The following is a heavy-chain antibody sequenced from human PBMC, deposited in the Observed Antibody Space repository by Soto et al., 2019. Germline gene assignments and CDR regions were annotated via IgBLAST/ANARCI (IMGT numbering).Heavy chain of an antibody. D-gene: IGHD3-9*01. CDR3: ARGNYYDILTGIDY. J-gene: IGHJ4*02. CDR1: GGSISSSSYY. Sequence: SETLSLTCTVSGGSISSSSYYWGWIRQPPGKGLEWIGSIYYSGSTYYNPSLKSRVTISVDTSKNQFSLKLSSVTAADTAVYYCARGNYYDILTGIDYWGQGTLVTVSS. CDR2: IYYSGST. V-gene: IGHV4-39*07.